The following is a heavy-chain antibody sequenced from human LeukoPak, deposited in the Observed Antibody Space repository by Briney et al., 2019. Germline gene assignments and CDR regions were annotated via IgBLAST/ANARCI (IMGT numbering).Heavy chain of an antibody. V-gene: IGHV3-23*01. CDR2: ISGSGGST. D-gene: IGHD3-16*01. J-gene: IGHJ3*02. CDR1: GFTFSSHA. CDR3: ARFYGGSAFDI. Sequence: GGSLRLSCAASGFTFSSHAMSWVRQAPGKGLEWVSAISGSGGSTYYADSVKGRFTISRDNAKNTLYLHMNSLRGEDTAVYYCARFYGGSAFDIWGQGTMVTVSS.